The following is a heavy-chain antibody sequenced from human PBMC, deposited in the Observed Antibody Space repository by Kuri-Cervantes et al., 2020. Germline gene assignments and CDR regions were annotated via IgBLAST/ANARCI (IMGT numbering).Heavy chain of an antibody. CDR2: IIPIFGTA. D-gene: IGHD3-22*01. V-gene: IGHV1-69*05. Sequence: SVKVSCKASGGTFSSYAISWVRQAPGKGLEWMGGIIPIFGTANYAQKFQGRVTITTDESTSTAYMELSSLRSEDTAVYYCASAADYYDSSGYFHYFQHWGQGTLVTVSS. J-gene: IGHJ1*01. CDR3: ASAADYYDSSGYFHYFQH. CDR1: GGTFSSYA.